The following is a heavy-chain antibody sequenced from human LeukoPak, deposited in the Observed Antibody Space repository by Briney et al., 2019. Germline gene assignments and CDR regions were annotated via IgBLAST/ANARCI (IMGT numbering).Heavy chain of an antibody. J-gene: IGHJ4*02. CDR3: ATLAAADSFDY. D-gene: IGHD6-13*01. CDR1: GYTFTGYY. CDR2: INPSSGGT. Sequence: GASVKVSCKASGYTFTGYYMHWVRQAPGQGLEWMGWINPSSGGTNYAQKFQGRVTMTRDTSISTAYMELSRLRSDDTAVYYCATLAAADSFDYWGQGTLVTVSS. V-gene: IGHV1-2*02.